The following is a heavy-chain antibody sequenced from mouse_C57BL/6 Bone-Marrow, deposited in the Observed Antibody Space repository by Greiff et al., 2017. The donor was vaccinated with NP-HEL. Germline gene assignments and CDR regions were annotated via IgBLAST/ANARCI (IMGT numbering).Heavy chain of an antibody. J-gene: IGHJ2*01. V-gene: IGHV1-15*01. Sequence: QVQLQQSGAELVRPGASVTLSCKASGYTFTDYEMHWVKQTPVHGLEWIGAIDPETGGTAYNQKFKGKAILTADKSSSTAYMELRSLTSEDSAVYYCRESLYYGSSYVGVYYFDYWGQGTTLTVSS. CDR1: GYTFTDYE. CDR2: IDPETGGT. CDR3: RESLYYGSSYVGVYYFDY. D-gene: IGHD1-1*01.